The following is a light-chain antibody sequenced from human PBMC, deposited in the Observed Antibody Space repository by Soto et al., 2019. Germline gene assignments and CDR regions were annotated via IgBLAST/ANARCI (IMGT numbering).Light chain of an antibody. CDR2: DAS. J-gene: IGKJ4*01. CDR1: QDINNY. Sequence: DIQMTQSPSSLSASVGDRVTITRQASQDINNYLSWYLQKPGKAPKLLIYDASNLETGVPSRFSGSGSGTDFTFTISSLQPEDMATYYCQQYDNLPLTFGGGTKVEIK. CDR3: QQYDNLPLT. V-gene: IGKV1-33*01.